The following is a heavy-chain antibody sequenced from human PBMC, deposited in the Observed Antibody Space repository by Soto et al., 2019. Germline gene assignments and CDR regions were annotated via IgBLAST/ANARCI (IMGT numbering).Heavy chain of an antibody. J-gene: IGHJ6*02. CDR2: LYTEGTT. CDR3: VRPRPSGENYGMDV. D-gene: IGHD3-16*01. Sequence: GSMRLSCVASGLTVSHNYMAWVRQAPEMGLEWVSILYTEGTTYYADSVKGRFTISRDSSKNTLFLQMDSLRAEDTAVYYCVRPRPSGENYGMDVWGQGTTVTVPS. CDR1: GLTVSHNY. V-gene: IGHV3-53*01.